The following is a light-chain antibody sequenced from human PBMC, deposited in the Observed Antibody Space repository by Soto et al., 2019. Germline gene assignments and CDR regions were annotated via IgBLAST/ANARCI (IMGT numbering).Light chain of an antibody. Sequence: VLTQPPSVSGAPGHRVTISCTGSSSNIGAGYDVHWYQQLPGTAPKLLIYGNDNRPSGVPDRFSGSKSGTSASLAITGLQADDEADYYCQSYDSGLSAWLFGGGTQLTVL. J-gene: IGLJ2*01. CDR3: QSYDSGLSAWL. CDR1: SSNIGAGYD. CDR2: GND. V-gene: IGLV1-40*01.